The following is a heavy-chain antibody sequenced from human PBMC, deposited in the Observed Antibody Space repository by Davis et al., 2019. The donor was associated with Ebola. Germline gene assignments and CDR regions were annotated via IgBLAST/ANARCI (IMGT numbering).Heavy chain of an antibody. J-gene: IGHJ4*02. V-gene: IGHV3-23*01. Sequence: PGGSLRLSCAASGFTFSNYAMTWVRQAPGKGLEWVSGISGSGGRTDYADSVKGRFTVSRDNSKNTLYLHMNSLRVEDTAVYYCAKRWQVRYFGYWGQGTLVTVSS. CDR2: ISGSGGRT. D-gene: IGHD4-23*01. CDR3: AKRWQVRYFGY. CDR1: GFTFSNYA.